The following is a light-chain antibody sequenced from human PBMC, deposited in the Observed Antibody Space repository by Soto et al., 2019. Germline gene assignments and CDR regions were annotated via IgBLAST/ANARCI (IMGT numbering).Light chain of an antibody. J-gene: IGLJ1*01. CDR2: EDT. CDR3: SSYAGSNNYV. CDR1: SSDVGGYNY. Sequence: QSVLTQPPSASASPGQSVAISCTGTSSDVGGYNYVSWYQQHPGKAPKLMIYEDTLRPSGVPDRFSGSKSGNTASLTVSVLQADDEADYYCSSYAGSNNYVFGTGTKVTVL. V-gene: IGLV2-8*01.